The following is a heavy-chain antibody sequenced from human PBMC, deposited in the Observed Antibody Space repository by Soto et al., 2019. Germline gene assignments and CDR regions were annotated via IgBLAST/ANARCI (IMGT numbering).Heavy chain of an antibody. CDR2: IRNKAYGGTT. CDR3: TRDGRYSGYPPPAF. CDR1: GFSFADYT. D-gene: IGHD5-12*01. Sequence: EVQLVESGGGLVQPGRSLRLSCTTSGFSFADYTLSWFRQAPGKGLEWLGFIRNKAYGGTTEYAASVKGRFSNSRDDPKSIAYLQMNSLKTEDTAVYYCTRDGRYSGYPPPAFWGQGTLVIVSS. J-gene: IGHJ4*02. V-gene: IGHV3-49*03.